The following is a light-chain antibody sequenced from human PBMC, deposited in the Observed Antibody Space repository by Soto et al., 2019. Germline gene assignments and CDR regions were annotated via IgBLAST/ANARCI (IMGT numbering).Light chain of an antibody. CDR2: GAS. J-gene: IGKJ4*01. CDR1: QSISDN. CDR3: QEYESWPPLT. Sequence: DIVMTQSPAILSVSLGERATLSCLASQSISDNLAWYQQRSGQAPRLLIYGASTRATGVPARLSGGGAGTEFTPTSSSLQSDDFAIYYCQEYESWPPLTFGGGIKVE. V-gene: IGKV3-15*01.